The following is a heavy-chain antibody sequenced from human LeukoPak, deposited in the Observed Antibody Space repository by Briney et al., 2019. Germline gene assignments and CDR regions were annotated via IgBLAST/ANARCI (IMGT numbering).Heavy chain of an antibody. D-gene: IGHD3-22*01. J-gene: IGHJ4*02. Sequence: GGSLRLSCAASGFTFSSYAMTWVRQAPGKGLEWDSDLSGSGGNTHYADSVKGRFTISRDNSKNTLYLQMNSLRVEDTALYYCAKGGSITMTVVGNWGQGTLVTVSS. CDR2: LSGSGGNT. CDR3: AKGGSITMTVVGN. V-gene: IGHV3-23*01. CDR1: GFTFSSYA.